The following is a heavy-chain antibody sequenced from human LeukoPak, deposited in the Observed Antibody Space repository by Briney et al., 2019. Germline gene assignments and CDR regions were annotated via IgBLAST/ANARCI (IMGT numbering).Heavy chain of an antibody. CDR1: GFTFSSYE. Sequence: PGGSLRLSCAASGFTFSSYEMNWVRQAPGKGLEWISYISSSSTTIHYADSVKGRFTISRDNSKNTLYLQMNSLRAEDTAVYYCARRAGAYSHPYDYWGQGTLVTVSS. CDR2: ISSSSTTI. D-gene: IGHD4/OR15-4a*01. J-gene: IGHJ4*02. CDR3: ARRAGAYSHPYDY. V-gene: IGHV3-48*01.